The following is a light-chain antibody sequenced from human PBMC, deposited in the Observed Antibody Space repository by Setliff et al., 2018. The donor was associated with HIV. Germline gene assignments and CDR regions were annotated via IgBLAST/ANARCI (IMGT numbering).Light chain of an antibody. J-gene: IGLJ1*01. V-gene: IGLV2-14*01. CDR1: SSDVGGYSY. CDR2: EVT. Sequence: QSALTQPASVSGSPGQSITISCTGTSSDVGGYSYVSWYQHHPGKAPKLMIYEVTNRPSGVSTRFSGSKSGNTASLTISGLQAEDDANYYCSSYRSGNTLVFGTGTKVTV. CDR3: SSYRSGNTLV.